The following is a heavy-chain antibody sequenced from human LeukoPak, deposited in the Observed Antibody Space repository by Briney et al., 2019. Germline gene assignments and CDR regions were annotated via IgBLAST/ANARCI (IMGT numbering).Heavy chain of an antibody. V-gene: IGHV1-2*02. D-gene: IGHD1-26*01. CDR2: INPNSGGT. J-gene: IGHJ6*02. CDR1: RYTFTGYY. CDR3: ARAKYSGSYRYYGMDV. Sequence: ASVKVSCKASRYTFTGYYMHWVRQTPGQGLEWMGWINPNSGGTNYAQKFQGRVTMTRDTSISTAYMELSRLRSDDTAVYYCARAKYSGSYRYYGMDVWGQGTTVTVSS.